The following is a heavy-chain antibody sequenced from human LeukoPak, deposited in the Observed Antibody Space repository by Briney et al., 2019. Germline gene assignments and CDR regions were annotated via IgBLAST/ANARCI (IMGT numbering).Heavy chain of an antibody. CDR1: GYTFTING. V-gene: IGHV1-18*01. CDR3: ARDRWYAFDY. Sequence: ASVKVSCKASGYTFTINGISGVRQAPGRGREWMGWISANSGDTIYAEKFHGRVTLTRDTSTGTAYMELNSLTYAATAVYYCARDRWYAFDYWGQGTLVTVSS. D-gene: IGHD6-13*01. J-gene: IGHJ4*02. CDR2: ISANSGDT.